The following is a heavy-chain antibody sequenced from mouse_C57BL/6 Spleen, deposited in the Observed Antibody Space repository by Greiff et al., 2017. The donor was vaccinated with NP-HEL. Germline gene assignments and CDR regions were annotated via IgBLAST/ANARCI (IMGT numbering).Heavy chain of an antibody. CDR3: ARGGSSPQYWYSDV. CDR2: IYPGDGDT. Sequence: QVQLQQSGAELVKPGASVKISCKASGYAFSSYWMNWVKQRPGKGLEWIGQIYPGDGDTNYNGKFKGKATLTADKSSSTAYMQLSNLTSEDSAVYFCARGGSSPQYWYSDVWGTGTTVTVSS. CDR1: GYAFSSYW. V-gene: IGHV1-80*01. J-gene: IGHJ1*03. D-gene: IGHD1-1*01.